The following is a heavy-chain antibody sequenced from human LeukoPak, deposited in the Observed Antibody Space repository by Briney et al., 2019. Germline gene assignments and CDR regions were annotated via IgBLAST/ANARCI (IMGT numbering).Heavy chain of an antibody. D-gene: IGHD5-18*01. CDR2: IIPIFGTA. V-gene: IGHV1-69*01. CDR3: ARATDTAMVQFDY. CDR1: GGTIISYA. J-gene: IGHJ4*02. Sequence: GSSVKVSCKASGGTIISYAISWVRQAPGQGLEWMGGIIPIFGTANYAQKFQGRVTITADESTSTAYMELSSLRSEDTAVYYCARATDTAMVQFDYWGQGTLVTVSS.